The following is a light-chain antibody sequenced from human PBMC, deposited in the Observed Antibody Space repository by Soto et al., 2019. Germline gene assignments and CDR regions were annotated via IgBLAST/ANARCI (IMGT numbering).Light chain of an antibody. CDR1: SSDFGDDKY. CDR3: GSFTTSSIWV. CDR2: GVN. J-gene: IGLJ3*02. V-gene: IGLV2-14*01. Sequence: QSVLTQPASVSGSPGQSITVSCTGSSSDFGDDKYVSWYQQQPGKGPNRLIYGVNSRPSGISNRFSGSKSGNTASLTISGLQVEDEAEYFCGSFTTSSIWVFGGGTKLTVL.